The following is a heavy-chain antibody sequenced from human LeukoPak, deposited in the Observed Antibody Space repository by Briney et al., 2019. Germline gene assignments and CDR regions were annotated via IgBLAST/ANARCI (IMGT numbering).Heavy chain of an antibody. J-gene: IGHJ5*02. Sequence: SQTLSLTCAVSGGSISSGGYSWSWIRQPPGKGLEWIGYIYHSGSTYYNPSLKSRVTISVDRSKNQFSLKLSSVTAADTAVYYCARTTIFGVVMSPWFDPWGQGTLVTVPS. CDR2: IYHSGST. V-gene: IGHV4-30-2*01. D-gene: IGHD3-3*01. CDR3: ARTTIFGVVMSPWFDP. CDR1: GGSISSGGYS.